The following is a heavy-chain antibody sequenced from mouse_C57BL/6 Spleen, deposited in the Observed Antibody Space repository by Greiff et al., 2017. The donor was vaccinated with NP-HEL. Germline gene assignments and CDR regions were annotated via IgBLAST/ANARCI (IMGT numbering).Heavy chain of an antibody. V-gene: IGHV1-74*01. CDR1: GYTFTSYW. J-gene: IGHJ3*01. Sequence: QVQLKQPGAELVKPGASVKVSCKASGYTFTSYWMHWVKQRPGQGLEWIGRIHPSDSDTNYNQKFKGKATLTVDKSSSTAYMQLSSLTSEDSAVYYWAIGDYYGISGAYWGQGTLVTVSA. CDR2: IHPSDSDT. CDR3: AIGDYYGISGAY. D-gene: IGHD1-1*01.